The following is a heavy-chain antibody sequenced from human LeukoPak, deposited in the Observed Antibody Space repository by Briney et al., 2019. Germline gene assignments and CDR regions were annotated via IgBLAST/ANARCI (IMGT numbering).Heavy chain of an antibody. CDR2: IYSGGST. V-gene: IGHV3-53*01. CDR1: GFTVSSSY. Sequence: GGSLRLSCAASGFTVSSSYMSWVRQAPGKGLEWVSVIYSGGSTYYADSVKGRFTISRDNSKNTLYLQMNSLRAEDTAVYYCARDHKLSGWFDPWGQGTLVTVSS. D-gene: IGHD3-3*01. CDR3: ARDHKLSGWFDP. J-gene: IGHJ5*02.